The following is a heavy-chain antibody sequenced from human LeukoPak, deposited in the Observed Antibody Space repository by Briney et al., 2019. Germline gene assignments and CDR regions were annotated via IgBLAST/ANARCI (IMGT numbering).Heavy chain of an antibody. D-gene: IGHD3-10*01. J-gene: IGHJ5*02. CDR1: GGSISSYY. Sequence: SETLSLTCTVSGGSISSYYWSWIRQPPGKGLEWIGYIYYSGSTNYNPSLKSRVTISLDTSKNQFSLKLTSVTAADTAVYYCARDSNRGWFDPWGQGTLVTVSS. V-gene: IGHV4-59*12. CDR3: ARDSNRGWFDP. CDR2: IYYSGST.